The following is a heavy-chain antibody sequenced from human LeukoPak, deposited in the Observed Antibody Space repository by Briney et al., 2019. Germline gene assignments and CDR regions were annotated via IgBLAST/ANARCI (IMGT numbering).Heavy chain of an antibody. V-gene: IGHV3-23*01. Sequence: PGGSLRLSCAASGFTFSSYAMSWVRQAPGKGLEWVSGISGSGGSTYYADSVKGRFTISRDNSKNTLYLQMNSLRAEDTAVYYCAKDRRYDSSGYSPYYFDYRGQGTLVTVSS. J-gene: IGHJ4*02. D-gene: IGHD3-22*01. CDR1: GFTFSSYA. CDR3: AKDRRYDSSGYSPYYFDY. CDR2: ISGSGGST.